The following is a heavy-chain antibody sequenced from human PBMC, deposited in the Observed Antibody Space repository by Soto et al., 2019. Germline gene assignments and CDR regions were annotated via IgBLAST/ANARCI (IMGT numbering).Heavy chain of an antibody. CDR1: GYTFTDYG. J-gene: IGHJ4*02. V-gene: IGHV1-18*01. CDR3: AMEYCSSTSCYGSDF. Sequence: GASVKVSCKASGYTFTDYGISWVRQAPGQGLEWMGWISTYNGDTNYAQNLQGRVTMTTDTSTSTAYMDLTSLRSDDTAVYYCAMEYCSSTSCYGSDFWGQGILVTVSS. CDR2: ISTYNGDT. D-gene: IGHD2-2*01.